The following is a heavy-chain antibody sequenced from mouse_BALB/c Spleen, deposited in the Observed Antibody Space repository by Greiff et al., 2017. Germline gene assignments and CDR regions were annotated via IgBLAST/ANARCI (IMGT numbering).Heavy chain of an antibody. V-gene: IGHV7-3*02. D-gene: IGHD4-1*01. CDR2: IRNKANGYTT. CDR1: GFTFTDYY. Sequence: EVQLVESGGGLVQPGGSLRLSCATSGFTFTDYYMSWVRQPPGKALEWLGFIRNKANGYTTEYSASVKGRFTISRDNSQSILYLQMNTLRAEDSATYYCARDKRGTGAFDYWGQGTTLTVSS. CDR3: ARDKRGTGAFDY. J-gene: IGHJ2*01.